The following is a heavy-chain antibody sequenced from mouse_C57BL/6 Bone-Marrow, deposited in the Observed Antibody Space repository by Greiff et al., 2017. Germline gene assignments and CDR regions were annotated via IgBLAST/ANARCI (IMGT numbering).Heavy chain of an antibody. D-gene: IGHD1-1*01. CDR3: TAVVHY. V-gene: IGHV14-4*01. J-gene: IGHJ2*01. CDR1: GFNFKDDY. Sequence: EVQLQESGAELVRPGASVKLSCTASGFNFKDDYMHWVKQRPEQGLEWIGWIDPENGDTEYASKFQGKATITADTTSNTTYLQLSSLTSEDTAVYYGTAVVHYWGQGTTLTVSA. CDR2: IDPENGDT.